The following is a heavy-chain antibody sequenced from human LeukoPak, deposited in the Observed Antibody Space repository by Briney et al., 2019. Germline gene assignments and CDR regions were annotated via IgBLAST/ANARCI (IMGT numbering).Heavy chain of an antibody. CDR2: IYWDDDK. CDR1: GFSLSTSGVG. CDR3: AHTPNYYDRYYFDY. Sequence: SGPTLVKPTQTLTLTCTFSGFSLSTSGVGVGWIRQPPGKALERLALIYWDDDKRYSPSLKSRLTIARGTSKNTVVITLTNMDPVDTATYYCAHTPNYYDRYYFDYWGQGALVTVSS. J-gene: IGHJ4*02. V-gene: IGHV2-5*02. D-gene: IGHD3-22*01.